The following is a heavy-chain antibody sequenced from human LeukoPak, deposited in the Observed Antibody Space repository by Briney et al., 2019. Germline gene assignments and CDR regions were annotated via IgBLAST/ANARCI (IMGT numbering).Heavy chain of an antibody. CDR1: GGSISGTTHN. J-gene: IGHJ2*01. CDR3: ARQGSSSWYGWYFDL. CDR2: IYYSEST. V-gene: IGHV4-39*01. Sequence: PSETLSLTCSVSGGSISGTTHNWGWIRQPPGKGLEWIATIYYSESTKKSPSPKSRGTISLDTSRNQFSLKLSSVTAADTAVYYCARQGSSSWYGWYFDLWGRGSLVTVSS. D-gene: IGHD6-13*01.